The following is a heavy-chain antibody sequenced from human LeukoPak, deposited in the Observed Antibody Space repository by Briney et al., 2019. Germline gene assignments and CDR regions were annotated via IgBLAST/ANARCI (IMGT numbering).Heavy chain of an antibody. D-gene: IGHD6-19*01. CDR2: SRGNGET. V-gene: IGHV3-23*01. CDR1: GLRFSSFA. CDR3: AKASWVSSTDAVR. Sequence: GVSLRLSCAACGLRFSSFAMSWVRQGPARGLEWVSSSRGNGETFYADSVKGRFTLSSDSSRNKVYFQLNNLRVEDTAIYYCAKASWVSSTDAVRWGQGTLVTVSS. J-gene: IGHJ4*02.